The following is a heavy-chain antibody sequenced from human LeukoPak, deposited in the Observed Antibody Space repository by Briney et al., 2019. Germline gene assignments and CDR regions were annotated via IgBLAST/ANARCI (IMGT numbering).Heavy chain of an antibody. CDR2: ISGSGGST. CDR1: GFTFSSYA. D-gene: IGHD3-3*01. J-gene: IGHJ6*02. V-gene: IGHV3-23*01. Sequence: GGSLRLSCAASGFTFSSYAMSWVRQAPGKGPEWVSAISGSGGSTYYADSVKGRFTISRDNSKNTLYLQMNSLRAEDTAVYYCAKIFDFWSGYYHYYYGMDVWGQGTTVTVSS. CDR3: AKIFDFWSGYYHYYYGMDV.